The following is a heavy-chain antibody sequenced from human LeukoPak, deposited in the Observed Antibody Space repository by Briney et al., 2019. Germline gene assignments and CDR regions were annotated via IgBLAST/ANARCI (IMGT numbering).Heavy chain of an antibody. CDR2: IYSGGST. J-gene: IGHJ4*02. CDR3: ARGYSSDN. Sequence: GGSLRLSCAASGFTVSSNYMSWVRQAPGKGLEWVSVIYSGGSTYYADSVKGRFTIPRDNSKKTLNLQMNSLRAEDAAVYYCARGYSSDNWGQGTLVIVSS. D-gene: IGHD2-21*01. CDR1: GFTVSSNY. V-gene: IGHV3-66*01.